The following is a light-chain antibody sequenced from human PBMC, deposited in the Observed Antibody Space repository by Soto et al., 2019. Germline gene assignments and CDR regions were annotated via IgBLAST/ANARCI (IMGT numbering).Light chain of an antibody. V-gene: IGKV3-15*01. CDR3: QQYNQWPLT. CDR2: HAI. CDR1: ESVSNN. Sequence: EIVMTQSPATLSVSPGERATLSCRASESVSNNLAWYQQKPGQAPRLLIYHAITRATGIPARFSGSGSGTELTLTISSLQSKDFAVYYCQQYNQWPLTFGGGTKVEI. J-gene: IGKJ4*01.